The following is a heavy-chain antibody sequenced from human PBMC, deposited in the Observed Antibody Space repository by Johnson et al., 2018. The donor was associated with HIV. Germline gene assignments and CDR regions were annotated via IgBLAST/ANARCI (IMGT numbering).Heavy chain of an antibody. CDR2: ISNSGTTI. Sequence: VQLVESGGGVVQPGRSLRLSCAASGFTFSDYYVSWVRQAPEKGLEWVSYISNSGTTIYYAASVKGRFTISRDNAKKSLYLQMNSRRVEETAVYYCGRKGSCGCGGMVVVESWGKGTMVTVSS. J-gene: IGHJ3*01. D-gene: IGHD2-15*01. V-gene: IGHV3-11*04. CDR3: GRKGSCGCGGMVVVES. CDR1: GFTFSDYY.